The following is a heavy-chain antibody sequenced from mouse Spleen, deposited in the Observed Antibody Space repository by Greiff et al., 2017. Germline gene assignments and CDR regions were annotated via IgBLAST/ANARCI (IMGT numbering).Heavy chain of an antibody. J-gene: IGHJ4*01. CDR1: GYAFSSSW. D-gene: IGHD2-14*01. V-gene: IGHV1-82*01. Sequence: VHLVESGPELVKPGASVKISCKASGYAFSSSWMNWVKQRPGKGLEWIGRIYPGDGDTNYNGKFKGKATLTADKSSSTAYMQLSSLTSEDSAVYFCARDYRYGMDYWGQGTSVTVSS. CDR2: IYPGDGDT. CDR3: ARDYRYGMDY.